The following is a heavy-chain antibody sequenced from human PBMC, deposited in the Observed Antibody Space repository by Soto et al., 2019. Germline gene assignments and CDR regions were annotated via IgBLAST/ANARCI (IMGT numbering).Heavy chain of an antibody. D-gene: IGHD3-22*01. V-gene: IGHV3-13*01. CDR1: GFTFSSYD. Sequence: GGSLRLSCAASGFTFSSYDMHWVRQATGKGLEWVSAIGTAGDTYYPGSVKGRFTISRENAKNSLYLQMNSLRAGDTAVYYCAMGGSSGYFYYYYYGMAVWGQGTPFTVS. CDR3: AMGGSSGYFYYYYYGMAV. J-gene: IGHJ6*02. CDR2: IGTAGDT.